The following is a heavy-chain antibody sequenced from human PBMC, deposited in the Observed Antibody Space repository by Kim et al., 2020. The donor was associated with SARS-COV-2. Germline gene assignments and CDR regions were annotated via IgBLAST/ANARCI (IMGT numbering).Heavy chain of an antibody. J-gene: IGHJ4*02. V-gene: IGHV1-46*01. CDR2: MKPSGSV. CDR3: ARETNSPDY. Sequence: ASVKVSCKASGYIFTDHHMHWVRQAPGQGLEWMGLMKPSGSVIYVQKLQGRVSITRDTSTSTVFMDLSSLRSDDTAVYYCARETNSPDYWGQGTLVTVSS. D-gene: IGHD5-18*01. CDR1: GYIFTDHH.